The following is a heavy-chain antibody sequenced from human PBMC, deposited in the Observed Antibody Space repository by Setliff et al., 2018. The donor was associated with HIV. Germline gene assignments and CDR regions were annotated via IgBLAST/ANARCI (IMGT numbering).Heavy chain of an antibody. Sequence: SETLSLTCAVSGYSISSGYYWGWIRQPPGKGLEWIGSIYHSGSTYNNPSLKSRVTISVDTSKNQFSLKLSSVTAADTAVYYCARPGGDIVLEKHYWYFDLWGRGTLVTVSS. J-gene: IGHJ2*01. V-gene: IGHV4-38-2*01. D-gene: IGHD2-8*01. CDR3: ARPGGDIVLEKHYWYFDL. CDR1: GYSISSGYY. CDR2: IYHSGST.